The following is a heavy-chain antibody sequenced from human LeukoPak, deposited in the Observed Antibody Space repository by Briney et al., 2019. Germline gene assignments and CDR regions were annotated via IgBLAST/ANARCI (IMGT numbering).Heavy chain of an antibody. CDR2: IYHSGST. D-gene: IGHD6-13*01. CDR1: GGSISSGDYY. J-gene: IGHJ3*02. Sequence: SETLSLTCTVSGGSISSGDYYWSWIRQPPGKGLEWIGYIYHSGSTYYNPSLKSRVTISVDRSKNQFSLKLSSVTAADTAVYYCARGIAAAGSDAFDIWGQGTMVTVSS. V-gene: IGHV4-30-2*01. CDR3: ARGIAAAGSDAFDI.